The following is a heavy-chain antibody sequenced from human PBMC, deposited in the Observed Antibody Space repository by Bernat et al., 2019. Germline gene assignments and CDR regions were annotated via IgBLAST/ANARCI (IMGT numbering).Heavy chain of an antibody. CDR1: GFSLSTSGVG. J-gene: IGHJ1*01. CDR2: IYWDDDK. D-gene: IGHD6-19*01. CDR3: AHRNMAVEYFQH. Sequence: QITLKESGPTLVKPTQTLTLTCTFSGFSLSTSGVGVAWIRQPPGKALEWLALIYWDDDKRYSPSLKSRLTITKDTSKNQVVLTMTNMDPVDTATYYCAHRNMAVEYFQHWGQGTLVTVSS. V-gene: IGHV2-5*02.